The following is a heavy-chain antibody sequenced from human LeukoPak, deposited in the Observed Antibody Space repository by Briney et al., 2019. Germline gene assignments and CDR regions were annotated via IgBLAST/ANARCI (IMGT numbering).Heavy chain of an antibody. CDR3: ARDIDYGGNSGFDY. CDR2: IYYGGST. D-gene: IGHD4-23*01. Sequence: SETLSLTCTVSGGSVSSGSYYWSWIRQPPGKGLEWIGDIYYGGSTNYNPSLKSRLTISEDTSQNQFSLKLSSVTAADTAVYYCARDIDYGGNSGFDYWGQGTLVTVSS. V-gene: IGHV4-61*01. J-gene: IGHJ4*02. CDR1: GGSVSSGSYY.